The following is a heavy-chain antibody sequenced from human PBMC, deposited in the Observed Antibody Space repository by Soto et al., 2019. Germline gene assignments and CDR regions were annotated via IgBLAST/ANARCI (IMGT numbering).Heavy chain of an antibody. Sequence: GGSLRLSCAASGFTFSTYAMSWVRQAPGKGLEWVSAMSGSGGDTYYVDSVKGRSTISRDNSKSTLYLQMNSLRADDTAVYYCVKEIRMCGVVILDYWGQGSLVTVSS. V-gene: IGHV3-23*01. D-gene: IGHD3-3*01. CDR1: GFTFSTYA. CDR3: VKEIRMCGVVILDY. CDR2: MSGSGGDT. J-gene: IGHJ4*02.